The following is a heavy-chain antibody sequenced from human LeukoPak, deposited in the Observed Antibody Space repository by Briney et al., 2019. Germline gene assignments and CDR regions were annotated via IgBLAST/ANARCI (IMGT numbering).Heavy chain of an antibody. CDR1: GFIFSSYA. CDR2: MSYDGSNE. Sequence: GGSLRLSCAASGFIFSSYAMHWVRQAPGKGLEWVAIMSYDGSNEYYGDSVKGRFTISRDNSKNTLYLQMNSLRAEDTAVYYCAMARGSSSPFDYWGQGTLVTVSS. J-gene: IGHJ4*02. V-gene: IGHV3-30-3*01. D-gene: IGHD6-6*01. CDR3: AMARGSSSPFDY.